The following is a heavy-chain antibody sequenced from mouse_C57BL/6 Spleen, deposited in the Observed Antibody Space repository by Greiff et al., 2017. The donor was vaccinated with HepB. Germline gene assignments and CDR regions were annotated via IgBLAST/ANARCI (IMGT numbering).Heavy chain of an antibody. D-gene: IGHD1-1*01. CDR3: ARSITTVPFDY. CDR2: IYPGDGDT. CDR1: GYAFSSYW. V-gene: IGHV1-80*01. Sequence: VQLQQSGAELVKPGASVKISCKASGYAFSSYWMNWVKQRPGKGLEWIGQIYPGDGDTNYNGKFKGKATLTADKSSSTAYMQLSSLTSEDSAVYFCARSITTVPFDYWGKGTTLTVSS. J-gene: IGHJ2*01.